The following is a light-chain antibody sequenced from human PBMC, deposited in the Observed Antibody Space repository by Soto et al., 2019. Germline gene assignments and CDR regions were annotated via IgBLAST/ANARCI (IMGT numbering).Light chain of an antibody. CDR2: KAS. CDR3: QHYSCDSEG. Sequence: VRDIVTITCRASQSISSYLNWYQQKPGKAPKLLIYKASTLKSGVPSRFSGSKSGTEFTLTLSCRQPDDFALYICQHYSCDSEGFAQGTKVDI. V-gene: IGKV1-5*03. CDR1: QSISSY. J-gene: IGKJ1*01.